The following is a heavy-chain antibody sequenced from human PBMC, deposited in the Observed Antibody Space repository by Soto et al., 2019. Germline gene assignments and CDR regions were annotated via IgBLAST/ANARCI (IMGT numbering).Heavy chain of an antibody. Sequence: QVQLVESGGGVVQPGRSLRLSCAASGFTFSSYGMHWVRQAPGKGLEWVAVISYDGSNKYYADSVRGRFTISRDNSKNTLYLQINGLRAEDTAVYYCAKDNCISTSCYRLYNWFDPWGQGTLVTVSS. CDR3: AKDNCISTSCYRLYNWFDP. J-gene: IGHJ5*02. CDR1: GFTFSSYG. CDR2: ISYDGSNK. V-gene: IGHV3-30*18. D-gene: IGHD2-2*01.